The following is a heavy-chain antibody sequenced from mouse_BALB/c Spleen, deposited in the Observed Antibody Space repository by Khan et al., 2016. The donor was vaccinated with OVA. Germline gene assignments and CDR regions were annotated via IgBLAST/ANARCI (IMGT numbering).Heavy chain of an antibody. CDR3: ARYGGSLALDY. Sequence: EVQLVESGAGLVQPGGSLRLSCTTSEFTFTAYYMSWIHQPPGQALDLICFIHHISNCYTTEYNVSVKVRLTISRDNSQSILFLQMNTLRAEDSATDYCARYGGSLALDYWGQGTSVTVSS. CDR1: EFTFTAYY. CDR2: IHHISNCYTT. J-gene: IGHJ4*01. V-gene: IGHV7-3*02.